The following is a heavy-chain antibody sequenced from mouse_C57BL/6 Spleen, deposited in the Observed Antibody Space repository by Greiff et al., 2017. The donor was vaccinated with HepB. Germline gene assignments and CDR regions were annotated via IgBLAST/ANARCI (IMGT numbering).Heavy chain of an antibody. CDR2: IYPGDGDT. J-gene: IGHJ3*01. D-gene: IGHD2-1*01. CDR1: GYAFSSSW. V-gene: IGHV1-82*01. CDR3: ARRDYGNSWFAY. Sequence: QVQLKQSGPELVKPGASVKISCKASGYAFSSSWMNWVKQRPGKGLEWIGRIYPGDGDTNYNGKFKGRATLTADKSSSTAYMQLSSLTSEDSAVYFCARRDYGNSWFAYWGQGTLVTVSA.